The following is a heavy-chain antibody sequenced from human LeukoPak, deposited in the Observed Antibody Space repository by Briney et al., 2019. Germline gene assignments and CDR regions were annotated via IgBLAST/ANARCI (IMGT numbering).Heavy chain of an antibody. V-gene: IGHV3-23*01. CDR2: LSDTGGIT. CDR3: AKESYYGSGHPFDP. D-gene: IGHD3-10*01. Sequence: GGSLRLSCAASGFTFSTYAVHWVRQAPGKGLERVSGLSDTGGITKYADSVKGRFIISRDNSMDTLYLQMNSLRAEDTAVYYCAKESYYGSGHPFDPWGQGVLVIVSS. CDR1: GFTFSTYA. J-gene: IGHJ5*02.